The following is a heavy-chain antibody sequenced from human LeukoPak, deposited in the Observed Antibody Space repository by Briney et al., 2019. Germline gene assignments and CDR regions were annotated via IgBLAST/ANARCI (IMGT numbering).Heavy chain of an antibody. CDR3: ALPPYGSGSYFIY. Sequence: PGGSLNFSCAASGFTLGGYGMTWAGRAQGRGLGWVSSISSSSSYIYYTDSVKGRFTISRDNAKNSLYLQMNSLRAEDTAVYYCALPPYGSGSYFIYWGQGTLVTVSS. V-gene: IGHV3-21*01. CDR2: ISSSSSYI. D-gene: IGHD3-10*01. J-gene: IGHJ4*02. CDR1: GFTLGGYG.